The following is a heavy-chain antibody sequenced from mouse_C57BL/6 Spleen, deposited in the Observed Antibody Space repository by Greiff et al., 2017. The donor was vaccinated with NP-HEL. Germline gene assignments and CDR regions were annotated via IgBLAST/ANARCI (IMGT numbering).Heavy chain of an antibody. V-gene: IGHV5-4*01. CDR2: ISDGGSYT. CDR1: GFTFSSYA. J-gene: IGHJ4*01. CDR3: ARDQIITTGDY. Sequence: EVKLVESGGGLVKPGGSLKLSCAASGFTFSSYAMSWVRQTPEKRLEWVATISDGGSYTYYPDNVKGRFTISRDNAKNNLYLQMSHLKSEDTAMYYCARDQIITTGDYWGQGTSVTVSS. D-gene: IGHD1-2*01.